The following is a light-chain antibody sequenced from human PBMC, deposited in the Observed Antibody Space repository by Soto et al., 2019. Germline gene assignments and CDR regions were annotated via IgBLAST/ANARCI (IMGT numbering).Light chain of an antibody. CDR3: QQYGSSPPLS. CDR2: DAS. V-gene: IGKV3-20*01. J-gene: IGKJ4*01. CDR1: QLVSSNF. Sequence: EILLTQSPVPLAFSPGERATLSCRAIQLVSSNFLAWYQQKPGQAPRLLIYDASSRATGIPDRFSGGGSGTDFTLTISRLEPEDFAVYYCQQYGSSPPLSFGGGTKVDI.